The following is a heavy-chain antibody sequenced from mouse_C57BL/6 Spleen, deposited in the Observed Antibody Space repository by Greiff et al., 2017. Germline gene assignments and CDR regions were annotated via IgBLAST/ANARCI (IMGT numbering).Heavy chain of an antibody. CDR1: GYTFTSYW. J-gene: IGHJ2*01. CDR2: IHPNSGST. Sequence: QVQLKESGAELVKPGASVKLSCKASGYTFTSYWMHWVKQRPGQGLEWIGMIHPNSGSTNYNEKFKSKATLTVDKSSSTAYMQLSSLTSEDSAVYYCARFSFLEWYKAFDYWGQGTTLTVSS. D-gene: IGHD2-1*01. V-gene: IGHV1-64*01. CDR3: ARFSFLEWYKAFDY.